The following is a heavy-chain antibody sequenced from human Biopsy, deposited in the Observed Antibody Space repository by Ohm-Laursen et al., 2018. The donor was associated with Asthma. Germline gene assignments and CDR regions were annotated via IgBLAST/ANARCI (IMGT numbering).Heavy chain of an antibody. Sequence: SLRLSCAASGFNFHNYGMNWVRRAPGKGLEWVAQILFDGRKINYPDSVKGRFTISRDNSKNMAYLQMNSLRPEDTTVYYCAKDRVAGRSYYFDYWGQGSLVSVSS. CDR1: GFNFHNYG. J-gene: IGHJ4*02. CDR3: AKDRVAGRSYYFDY. V-gene: IGHV3-30*18. CDR2: ILFDGRKI. D-gene: IGHD6-13*01.